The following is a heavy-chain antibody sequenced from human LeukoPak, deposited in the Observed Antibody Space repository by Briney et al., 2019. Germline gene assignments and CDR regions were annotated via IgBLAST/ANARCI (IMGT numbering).Heavy chain of an antibody. J-gene: IGHJ4*02. CDR2: IYYTGST. D-gene: IGHD2-15*01. CDR3: ARIHRYCSGGACYVLDN. V-gene: IGHV4-31*03. CDR1: GGSINSGGYF. Sequence: SETLSLTCTVSGGSINSGGYFWNWIRQHPGRGLEWIGSIYYTGSTSYYPSLKSRLTISIATSKNQFSLRLNSVIAADTAVYYCARIHRYCSGGACYVLDNWGQGTLVAVSS.